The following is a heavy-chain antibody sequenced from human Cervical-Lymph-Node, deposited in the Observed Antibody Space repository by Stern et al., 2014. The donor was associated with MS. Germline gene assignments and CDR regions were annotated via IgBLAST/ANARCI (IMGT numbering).Heavy chain of an antibody. CDR3: ARDTCRGGGCYFRY. V-gene: IGHV3-30-3*01. CDR1: GFIFSSYA. D-gene: IGHD2-15*01. J-gene: IGHJ4*02. CDR2: LSNEGSKQ. Sequence: VQLVESGGGVVQPGRSLRLSCAASGFIFSSYAMHWVRQAPGKGLYWVAFLSNEGSKQFYADSVKGRFTISRDNSNNTLYLQMNSLRPEDTAVYYCARDTCRGGGCYFRYWGQGSLITVSS.